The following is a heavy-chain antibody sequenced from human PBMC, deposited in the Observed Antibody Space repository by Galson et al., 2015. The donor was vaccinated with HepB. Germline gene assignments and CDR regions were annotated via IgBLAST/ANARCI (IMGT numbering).Heavy chain of an antibody. CDR2: IYPDDSET. CDR3: ARLRPVTYGGIIVTANWLDP. CDR1: GYSFPSYW. V-gene: IGHV5-51*01. Sequence: QSGAEVKKPGESLNISCKGSGYSFPSYWIAWVRQTPGNGLEWMGIIYPDDSETKYSPSFEGQVTMSADKSINTAYLQWSSLKAPDTVIYYCARLRPVTYGGIIVTANWLDPWGQGTQVTVSS. D-gene: IGHD3-16*02. J-gene: IGHJ5*02.